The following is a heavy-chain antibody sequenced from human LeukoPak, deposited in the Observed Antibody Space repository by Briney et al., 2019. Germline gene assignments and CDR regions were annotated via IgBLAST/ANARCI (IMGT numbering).Heavy chain of an antibody. V-gene: IGHV1-58*02. CDR3: AADRYYYDSSGYYYGFFFDY. J-gene: IGHJ4*02. CDR1: GFAFTSSA. CDR2: IVVGSGNT. D-gene: IGHD3-22*01. Sequence: SVKVSCKASGFAFTSSAMQWVRQARGQRLEWIGWIVVGSGNTNYAQKFQERVTITRDMSTSTAYMELSSLRSEDTAVYYCAADRYYYDSSGYYYGFFFDYWGQGTLVTVSS.